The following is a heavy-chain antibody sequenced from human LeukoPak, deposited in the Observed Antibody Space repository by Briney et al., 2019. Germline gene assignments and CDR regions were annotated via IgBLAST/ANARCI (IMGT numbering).Heavy chain of an antibody. Sequence: PPGGSLRLSCAASGFTFSSYAMSWVRQAPGKGLEWVSTIRGSGGGTYYADSVKGRFTISRDNSKNTVHLQMNSLRADDTALYYCVKGVLAAAGSGFEYWGQGTLVTVFS. D-gene: IGHD6-13*01. CDR3: VKGVLAAAGSGFEY. V-gene: IGHV3-23*01. CDR2: IRGSGGGT. CDR1: GFTFSSYA. J-gene: IGHJ4*02.